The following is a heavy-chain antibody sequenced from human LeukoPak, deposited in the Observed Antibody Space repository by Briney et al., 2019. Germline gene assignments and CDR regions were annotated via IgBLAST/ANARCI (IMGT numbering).Heavy chain of an antibody. D-gene: IGHD3-10*01. Sequence: ASVKVSCKASGYTFTGYYMHWVRQAPGQGLEWMGWINPNSGGTNYAQKFQGRVTMTRDTSISTAYMELRRLRSDDTAVYYCARVLWFGERGYFDYWGQGTLVTVSS. CDR3: ARVLWFGERGYFDY. J-gene: IGHJ4*02. CDR2: INPNSGGT. V-gene: IGHV1-2*02. CDR1: GYTFTGYY.